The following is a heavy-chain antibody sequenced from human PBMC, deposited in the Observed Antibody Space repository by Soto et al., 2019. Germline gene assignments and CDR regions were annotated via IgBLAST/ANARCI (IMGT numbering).Heavy chain of an antibody. CDR3: AKESKAGSNGTDV. Sequence: GSLRLSCAASGFTFSSYGMHWVRQAPGKGLEWVAVISYDGSNKYYADSVKGRFTISRDNSKNTLYLQMNSLSAQDTAVYYCAKESKAGSNGTDVWGQGTTVTVSS. CDR2: ISYDGSNK. CDR1: GFTFSSYG. J-gene: IGHJ6*02. V-gene: IGHV3-30*18.